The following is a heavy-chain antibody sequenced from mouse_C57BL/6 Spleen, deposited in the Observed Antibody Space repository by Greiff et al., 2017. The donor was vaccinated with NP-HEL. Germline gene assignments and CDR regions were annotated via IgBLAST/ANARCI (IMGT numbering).Heavy chain of an antibody. CDR1: GYAFTNYL. CDR3: ASSIYYDYDEFAD. J-gene: IGHJ3*01. CDR2: INPGNGGT. Sequence: VQLQQSGAELVRPGTSVKVSCKASGYAFTNYLIHWVKQRPGQGLEWIGVINPGNGGTNYNEKFKGKATLTADKSSSTAYMQLSSLTSEDSAVYFCASSIYYDYDEFADWGQGTLVTVSA. D-gene: IGHD2-4*01. V-gene: IGHV1-54*01.